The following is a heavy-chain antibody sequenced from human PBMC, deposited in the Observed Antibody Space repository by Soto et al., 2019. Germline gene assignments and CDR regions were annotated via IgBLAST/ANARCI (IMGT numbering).Heavy chain of an antibody. Sequence: ASVKVSCKASGYTFTSYDIYWVRQATGQGLEWMGWMNPNTGNSGYAQKFQGRVTMTSDTSISTAHMELSSLRSDDTAVYYCATDLWVGIAAAGTVGWFDPWGQGTLVTVSS. CDR3: ATDLWVGIAAAGTVGWFDP. J-gene: IGHJ5*02. V-gene: IGHV1-8*01. CDR1: GYTFTSYD. D-gene: IGHD6-13*01. CDR2: MNPNTGNS.